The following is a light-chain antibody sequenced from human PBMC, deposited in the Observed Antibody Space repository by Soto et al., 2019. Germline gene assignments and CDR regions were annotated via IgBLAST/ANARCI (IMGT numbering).Light chain of an antibody. CDR2: YQSDSDK. CDR3: MIWHNSAWV. J-gene: IGLJ3*02. V-gene: IGLV5-45*03. Sequence: QLVLTQPSSLSASPGASASLTCTLRSGINVGSYKIYWFQQRPGSPPQYLLKYQSDSDKQQGSGVPSRFSGSKDASANAGILLISGLQSDDEADYYCMIWHNSAWVFGGGTKLTVL. CDR1: SGINVGSYK.